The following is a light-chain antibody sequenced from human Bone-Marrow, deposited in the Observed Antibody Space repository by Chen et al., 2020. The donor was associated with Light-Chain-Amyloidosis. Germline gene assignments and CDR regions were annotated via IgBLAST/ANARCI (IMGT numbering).Light chain of an antibody. CDR3: QSADSSGTYEVI. V-gene: IGLV3-25*03. Sequence: SYELTQPPSVSVSPGQTARITCSGDDLPTKYAYWYQQKPGQAPVLVIHRDTERPSGISELFSGSSSGTTATLTISGVQAEDEADYHCQSADSSGTYEVIFGGGTELTGL. CDR2: RDT. CDR1: DLPTKY. J-gene: IGLJ2*01.